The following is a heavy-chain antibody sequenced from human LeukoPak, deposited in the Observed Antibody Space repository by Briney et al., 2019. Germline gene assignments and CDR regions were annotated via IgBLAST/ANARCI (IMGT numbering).Heavy chain of an antibody. CDR2: IWYDGSNK. J-gene: IGHJ4*02. V-gene: IGHV3-33*01. CDR1: RFTFSSYG. Sequence: GGSLRLSCAASRFTFSSYGMHWVRQAPGKGLEWVAVIWYDGSNKYYADSVKGRFTISRDNSKNTVYLQMNSLRAEDTAMYYCARRDDHNGRDYWGQGTLVTVSS. D-gene: IGHD5-24*01. CDR3: ARRDDHNGRDY.